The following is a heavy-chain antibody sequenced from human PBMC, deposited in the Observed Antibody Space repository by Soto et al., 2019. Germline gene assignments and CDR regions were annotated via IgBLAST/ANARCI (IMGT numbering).Heavy chain of an antibody. Sequence: SETLSLTCTVSGGSISSGGYYWSWIRQHPGKGLEWIGYIYYSGSTYYNPSLKSRVTISVDTSKNQFSLKLSSVTAADTAVYYCARVYMGSQAAAGNLSYYYGMDVWGQGTTVPVSS. CDR1: GGSISSGGYY. CDR2: IYYSGST. J-gene: IGHJ6*02. D-gene: IGHD6-13*01. V-gene: IGHV4-31*03. CDR3: ARVYMGSQAAAGNLSYYYGMDV.